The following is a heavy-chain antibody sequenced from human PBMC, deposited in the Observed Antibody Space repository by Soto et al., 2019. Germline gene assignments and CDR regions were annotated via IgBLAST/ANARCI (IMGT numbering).Heavy chain of an antibody. Sequence: PGGSLRLSCAASGFTFSSYGMHWVRQAPGKGLEWVAVIWYDGSNKYYADSVKGRFTISRDNSKNTLYLQMNSLRAEDTAVYYCARGHRTVTRYYYGMDVWGQGTTVTVSS. CDR1: GFTFSSYG. CDR3: ARGHRTVTRYYYGMDV. D-gene: IGHD4-17*01. J-gene: IGHJ6*02. V-gene: IGHV3-33*01. CDR2: IWYDGSNK.